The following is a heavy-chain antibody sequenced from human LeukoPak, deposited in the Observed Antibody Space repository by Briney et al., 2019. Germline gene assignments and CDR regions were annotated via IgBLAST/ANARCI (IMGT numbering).Heavy chain of an antibody. V-gene: IGHV4-34*01. Sequence: PSETLSLTCAVYGGSFSGYYWSWIRLPPGKGLEWIGEINHSGSTNYNPSLKSRVTISVDTSKNQFSLKLSSVTAADTAVYYCARGRGDDYVWGSYRRIYYFDYWGQGTLVTVSS. CDR3: ARGRGDDYVWGSYRRIYYFDY. J-gene: IGHJ4*02. CDR1: GGSFSGYY. D-gene: IGHD3-16*02. CDR2: INHSGST.